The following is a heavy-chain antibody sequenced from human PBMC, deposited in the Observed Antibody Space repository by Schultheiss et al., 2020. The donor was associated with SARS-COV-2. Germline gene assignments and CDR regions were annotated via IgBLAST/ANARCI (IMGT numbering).Heavy chain of an antibody. CDR2: ISGSGGST. D-gene: IGHD1-26*01. CDR1: GFTFSNAW. J-gene: IGHJ4*02. V-gene: IGHV3-23*01. Sequence: GGSLRLSCAASGFTFSNAWMNWVRQAPGKGLEWVSAISGSGGSTYYADSVKGRFTISRDNSKNTLYLQMNSLRAEDTAVYYCARVGAMRIFDYWGQGTLVTVSS. CDR3: ARVGAMRIFDY.